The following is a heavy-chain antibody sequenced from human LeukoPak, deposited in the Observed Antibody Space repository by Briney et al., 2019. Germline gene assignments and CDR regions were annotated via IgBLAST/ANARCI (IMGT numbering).Heavy chain of an antibody. CDR3: AKVYYGDYGIDY. D-gene: IGHD4-17*01. CDR1: GFTFSSYA. J-gene: IGHJ4*02. V-gene: IGHV3-23*01. CDR2: ISGSGGST. Sequence: PGGSLRLSCAASGFTFSSYAMSWVRQAPGKGLEWVSAISGSGGSTYYADTVKGRFTISRDNSKNTLYLQMNSLRAEDTAVYYCAKVYYGDYGIDYWGQGTLVTVSS.